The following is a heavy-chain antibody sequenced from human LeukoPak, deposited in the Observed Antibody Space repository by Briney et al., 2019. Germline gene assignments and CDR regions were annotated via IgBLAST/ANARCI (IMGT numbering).Heavy chain of an antibody. V-gene: IGHV1-2*02. CDR2: INPNSGGT. CDR3: AILNTGYCSSTSCPVYYFDY. J-gene: IGHJ4*02. CDR1: VYTFTGYY. Sequence: GASVKVSCKASVYTFTGYYMHWVRQAPGQGLEWMGWINPNSGGTNYAQKFQGRVTMTRDTSISTAYMELSRLRSDDTAVYYCAILNTGYCSSTSCPVYYFDYWGQGTLVTVSS. D-gene: IGHD2-2*01.